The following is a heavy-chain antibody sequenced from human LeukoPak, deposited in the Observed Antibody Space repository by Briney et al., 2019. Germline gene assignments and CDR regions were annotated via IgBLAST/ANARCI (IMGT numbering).Heavy chain of an antibody. CDR3: ARLGDSSGYAGGFDY. J-gene: IGHJ4*02. Sequence: PSETLSLTCTVSGGSISSYYWSWIRQPPGKGLEWIGYIYTSGSTNYNPSLKSRVTISVDTSKNQFSLKLSSVTAADTAVYYCARLGDSSGYAGGFDYWGQGTLVTVSS. V-gene: IGHV4-4*09. CDR2: IYTSGST. CDR1: GGSISSYY. D-gene: IGHD3-22*01.